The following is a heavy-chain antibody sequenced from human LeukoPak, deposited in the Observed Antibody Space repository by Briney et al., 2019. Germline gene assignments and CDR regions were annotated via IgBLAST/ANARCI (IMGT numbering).Heavy chain of an antibody. CDR3: ASYSRSYSAY. Sequence: PSETLSLTCAVYGGSFSGYYWSWIRQPPGKGLEWIGEINHSGSTNYNPSLKSRVTISVDTSKNQFSLKLSSVTAADTAVYYCASYSRSYSAYWGQGTLVTVSS. CDR2: INHSGST. J-gene: IGHJ4*02. D-gene: IGHD1-26*01. CDR1: GGSFSGYY. V-gene: IGHV4-34*01.